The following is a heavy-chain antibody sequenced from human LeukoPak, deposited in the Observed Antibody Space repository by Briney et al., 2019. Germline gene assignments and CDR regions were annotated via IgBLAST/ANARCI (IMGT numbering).Heavy chain of an antibody. D-gene: IGHD3-9*01. J-gene: IGHJ6*03. Sequence: PSETLSLTCTVSGGSISSSSYYWGWIRQPPGKGLEWIGSIYYSGSTYYNPSLKSRVTISVDTSKNQFSLKLSSVTAADTAVYYCARHRLRYLAGLPYYYMDVWGKGTTVTVSS. CDR1: GGSISSSSYY. CDR2: IYYSGST. CDR3: ARHRLRYLAGLPYYYMDV. V-gene: IGHV4-39*01.